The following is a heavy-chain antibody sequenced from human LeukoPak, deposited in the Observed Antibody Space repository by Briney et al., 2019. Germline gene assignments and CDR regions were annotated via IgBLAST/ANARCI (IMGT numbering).Heavy chain of an antibody. J-gene: IGHJ4*02. CDR2: FNPNTGGT. D-gene: IGHD3-22*01. V-gene: IGHV1-2*02. Sequence: ASVTVSCKASGYTFTGYYMHWARQAPGQGLEWVGWFNPNTGGTKFAQKFQGRVTMTKDTSISTAYMELSRLTSDDTAVYYCARDYDSSGYHDYWGQGTLVTVSS. CDR3: ARDYDSSGYHDY. CDR1: GYTFTGYY.